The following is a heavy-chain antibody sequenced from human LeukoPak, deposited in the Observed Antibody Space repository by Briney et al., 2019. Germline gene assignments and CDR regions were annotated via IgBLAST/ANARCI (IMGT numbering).Heavy chain of an antibody. D-gene: IGHD3-22*01. J-gene: IGHJ4*02. CDR3: ARTYYYDHSAVFAY. CDR2: ITSSSSRI. Sequence: GRSLRLSCAVSGFTFSTNTMNWVRQAPGEGLEWVASITSSSSRINYADSVRGRFTVSRDNAKKSLYLQINSLSAEDTAVYYCARTYYYDHSAVFAYWGQGTLVTVSS. V-gene: IGHV3-21*01. CDR1: GFTFSTNT.